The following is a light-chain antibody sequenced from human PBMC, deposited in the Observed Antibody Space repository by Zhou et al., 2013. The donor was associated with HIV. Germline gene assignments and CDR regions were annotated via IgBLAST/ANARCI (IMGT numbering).Light chain of an antibody. J-gene: IGKJ4*01. V-gene: IGKV3D-20*02. CDR2: AAS. Sequence: EIVLTQSPGTLSLSPGERATLSCRASQSVSSSYLAWYQQKPGQAPRLLIYAASTRTAGIPARFSGSGSGTEFTLTISSLQSEDFGVYYCLQHSNWPFTFGGGTKVEIK. CDR3: LQHSNWPFT. CDR1: QSVSSSY.